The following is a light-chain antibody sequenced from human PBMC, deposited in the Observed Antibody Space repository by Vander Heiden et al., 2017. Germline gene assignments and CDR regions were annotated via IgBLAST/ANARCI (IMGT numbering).Light chain of an antibody. J-gene: IGLJ3*02. CDR3: MIWNSSASV. V-gene: IGLV5-45*03. CDR2: YKSDSDK. CDR1: SCFNVGTYR. Sequence: QAVLTPPSSLSASPGASASPTCTLRSCFNVGTYRLYGYQKKPGSPPQEVLRYKSDSDKQQGSGVPSRFSGSKDASANAGILLISGRQAEDEDDYYCMIWNSSASVFGGGTKLTVL.